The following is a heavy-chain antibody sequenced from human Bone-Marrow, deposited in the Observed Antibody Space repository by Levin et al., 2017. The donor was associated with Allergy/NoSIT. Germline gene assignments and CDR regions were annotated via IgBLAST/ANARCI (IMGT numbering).Heavy chain of an antibody. Sequence: GESLKISCAASGFTFTSYWIHWVHQAPGKGLVWVSRISPEGSSTGYADSVKGRFAISRDNAKNTVYLQMNSLRAEDTAVYYCARIGYSSGWGQGTQVTVSS. CDR1: GFTFTSYW. J-gene: IGHJ4*02. CDR3: ARIGYSSG. D-gene: IGHD6-19*01. CDR2: ISPEGSST. V-gene: IGHV3-74*01.